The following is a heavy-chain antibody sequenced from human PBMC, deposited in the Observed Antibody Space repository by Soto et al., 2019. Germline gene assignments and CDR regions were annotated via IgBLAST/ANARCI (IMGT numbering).Heavy chain of an antibody. CDR3: ARESEDLTSNFDY. CDR2: ISSTTNYI. Sequence: GSLRLSCAASGFTFSSYAMNWVRQAPGKGLEWVSSISSTTNYIYYGDSMKGRFTISRDNAKNSLYLEMNSLRAEDTAAYYCARESEDLTSNFDYWGQGTLVTV. CDR1: GFTFSSYA. J-gene: IGHJ4*02. V-gene: IGHV3-21*06.